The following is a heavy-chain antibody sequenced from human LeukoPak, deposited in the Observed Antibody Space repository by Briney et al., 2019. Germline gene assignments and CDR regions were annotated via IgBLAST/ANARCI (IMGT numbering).Heavy chain of an antibody. J-gene: IGHJ3*02. CDR2: IIPILGIA. CDR1: GGTFSSYA. Sequence: GASVKVSCKASGGTFSSYAISWVRQALGQGLEWMGRIIPILGIANYAQKFQGRVTITADKSTSTAYMELSSLRSEDTAVYYCARDDWSHPDDAFDIWGQGTMVTVSS. CDR3: ARDDWSHPDDAFDI. V-gene: IGHV1-69*04. D-gene: IGHD3-9*01.